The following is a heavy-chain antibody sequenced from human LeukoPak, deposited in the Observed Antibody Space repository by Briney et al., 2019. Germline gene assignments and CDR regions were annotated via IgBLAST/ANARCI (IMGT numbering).Heavy chain of an antibody. J-gene: IGHJ6*02. Sequence: SQTLSLTCTVSGGSISSGAYYWTWIRQYPGKGLEWISYMLHWEHHYNPSLRSRLSTSVDTSKNQFSLNLGSVTAADTAVYYCARASGGSCSAGGCYLLYGLDAWGQGTTVTVSS. CDR2: MLHWEH. D-gene: IGHD2-15*01. CDR1: GGSISSGAYY. CDR3: ARASGGSCSAGGCYLLYGLDA. V-gene: IGHV4-31*03.